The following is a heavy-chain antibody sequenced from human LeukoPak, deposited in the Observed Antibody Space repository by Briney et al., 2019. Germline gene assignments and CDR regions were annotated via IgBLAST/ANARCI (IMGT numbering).Heavy chain of an antibody. D-gene: IGHD6-13*01. CDR2: INPNSGGT. CDR1: GYTFTGYY. Sequence: ASVKVSCKASGYTFTGYYMHWVRQAPGQGLEWMGWINPNSGGTNYAQKFQGRVTMTRDTSISTAYMELSSLRSEDTAVYYCARARYSSSWYRYWGQGTLVTVSS. V-gene: IGHV1-2*02. J-gene: IGHJ4*02. CDR3: ARARYSSSWYRY.